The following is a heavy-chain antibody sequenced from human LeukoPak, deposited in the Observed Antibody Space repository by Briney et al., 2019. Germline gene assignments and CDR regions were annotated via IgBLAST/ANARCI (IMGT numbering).Heavy chain of an antibody. CDR1: GYTLTELS. CDR3: ATPPYCSSTSCHDY. CDR2: FDPEDGET. V-gene: IGHV1-24*01. Sequence: GSVKVSCKVSGYTLTELSMHWVRQAPGKGLEWMGGFDPEDGETIYAQKFRGRVTMTEDTSTDTAYMELSSLRSEDTAVYYCATPPYCSSTSCHDYWGQGTLVTVSS. D-gene: IGHD2-2*01. J-gene: IGHJ4*02.